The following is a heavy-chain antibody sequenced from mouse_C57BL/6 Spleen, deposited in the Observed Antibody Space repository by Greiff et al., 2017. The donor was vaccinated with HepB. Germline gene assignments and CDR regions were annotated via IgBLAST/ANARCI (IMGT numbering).Heavy chain of an antibody. Sequence: EVQGVESGGGLVQSGRSLRLSCATSGFTFSDFYMEWVRQAPGKGLEWIAASRNKANDYTTEYSASVKGRFIVSRDTSQSILYLQMNALRAEDTAIYYCARDANGNGGYFDVWGTGTTVTVSS. CDR3: ARDANGNGGYFDV. J-gene: IGHJ1*03. CDR1: GFTFSDFY. V-gene: IGHV7-1*01. CDR2: SRNKANDYTT.